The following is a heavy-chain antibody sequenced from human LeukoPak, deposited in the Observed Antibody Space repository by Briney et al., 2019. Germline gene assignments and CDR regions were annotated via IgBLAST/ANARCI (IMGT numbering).Heavy chain of an antibody. CDR1: GNYW. D-gene: IGHD2/OR15-2a*01. V-gene: IGHV3-74*01. CDR3: VSFYETD. J-gene: IGHJ4*02. CDR2: INSDGSWT. Sequence: GGSLRLSCAASGNYWMHWVRQAPGKGLLWVSHINSDGSWTSYADSVKGRFTISKDDAKNTVYLQMNNLRAEDTAVYYCVSFYETDWGRGTLVTVSS.